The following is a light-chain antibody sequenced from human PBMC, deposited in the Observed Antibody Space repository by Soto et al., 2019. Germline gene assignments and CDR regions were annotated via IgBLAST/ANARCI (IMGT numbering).Light chain of an antibody. CDR1: QSISSN. Sequence: EIVMTQSPATLSVCPGERATLSCRASQSISSNLGWYQQRPGQAPGLLIYGASTRATGIPARFSGSGSGTEFTLTISSLQSEDFAVYYCQQYNTWRSITFGQGTRLEIK. V-gene: IGKV3-15*01. J-gene: IGKJ5*01. CDR2: GAS. CDR3: QQYNTWRSIT.